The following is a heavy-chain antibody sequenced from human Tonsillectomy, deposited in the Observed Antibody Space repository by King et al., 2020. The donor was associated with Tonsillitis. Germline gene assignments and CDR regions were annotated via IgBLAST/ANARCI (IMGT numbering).Heavy chain of an antibody. V-gene: IGHV4-61*02. CDR1: GGSISSGSYY. CDR2: IYTSGST. J-gene: IGHJ4*02. CDR3: AREGGDYGGLFDY. Sequence: QVQLQESGPGLVKPSQTLSLTCTVSGGSISSGSYYWSWIRQPAGKGLEWIGRIYTSGSTNYNPSLKSRVTMSVDTSKNQLSLKLSSVTAADTAVYYCAREGGDYGGLFDYWGQGTLVTVSS. D-gene: IGHD4-23*01.